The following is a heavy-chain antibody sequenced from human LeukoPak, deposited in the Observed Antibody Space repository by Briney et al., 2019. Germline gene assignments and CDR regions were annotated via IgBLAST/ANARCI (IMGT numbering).Heavy chain of an antibody. J-gene: IGHJ3*02. CDR2: IGTGNNK. CDR1: GFTFNNYE. Sequence: PGGSLRLSCEASGFTFNNYEMNWVRQAPGKGLEWVSYIGTGNNKHYADSIKGRFTTFRDDAKNSLYLQMNSLRAEDTAVYYCARKRSPGAFDIWGQGTMVTVSS. CDR3: ARKRSPGAFDI. V-gene: IGHV3-69-1*01.